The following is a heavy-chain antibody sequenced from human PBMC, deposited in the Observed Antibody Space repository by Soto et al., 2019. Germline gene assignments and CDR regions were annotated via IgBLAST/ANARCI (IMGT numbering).Heavy chain of an antibody. V-gene: IGHV3-74*01. CDR3: ARDSLVGPASPSTYYYGLDV. CDR1: GFTFSSYW. CDR2: ISNDGSST. D-gene: IGHD2-15*01. Sequence: EVQLVESGGALVQPGGSLRLSCAASGFTFSSYWMHWIRQAPGKGLLWVSRISNDGSSTTYADSVKGRFTISRDNAKNTLYLQMSSLRDEDTAVYYCARDSLVGPASPSTYYYGLDVWGQGTTVTVSS. J-gene: IGHJ6*02.